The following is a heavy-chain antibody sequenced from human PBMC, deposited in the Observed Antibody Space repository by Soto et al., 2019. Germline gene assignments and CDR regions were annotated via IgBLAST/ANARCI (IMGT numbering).Heavy chain of an antibody. V-gene: IGHV3-30*03. CDR3: ASCRGSGKRCYLGMDG. CDR2: ISYDGSNE. J-gene: IGHJ6*02. Sequence: QVQLVESGGGVVQPGRSLRLSCAASGFTFSSSGMHWVRQAPGKGLEWVAVISYDGSNEYYADSVKGRFTISRDNSQNTLELQMHSLRAEDTAVYYCASCRGSGKRCYLGMDGWGQGATVTVSS. D-gene: IGHD3-10*01. CDR1: GFTFSSSG.